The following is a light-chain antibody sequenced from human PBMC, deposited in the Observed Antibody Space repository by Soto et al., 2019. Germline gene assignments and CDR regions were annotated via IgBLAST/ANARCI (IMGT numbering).Light chain of an antibody. V-gene: IGLV2-14*01. CDR1: SSDIGGYNH. J-gene: IGLJ1*01. Sequence: QSVLTQPASVSGSPGQSITISCTGTSSDIGGYNHVSWYQQHPGKVPKLLIYEVSNRPSGVSNRFSASKSGNTASLTLSGLRAEDEADYYCSSYAGSDNPYVFGTGTKVTVL. CDR3: SSYAGSDNPYV. CDR2: EVS.